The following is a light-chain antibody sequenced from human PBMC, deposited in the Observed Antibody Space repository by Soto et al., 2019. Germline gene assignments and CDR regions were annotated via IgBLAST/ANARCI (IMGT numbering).Light chain of an antibody. J-gene: IGKJ1*01. CDR2: KVS. V-gene: IGKV1-5*03. CDR3: QQYNGYSWA. CDR1: QDLNDW. Sequence: DIQMTQSPSTLSASVGDTVTITCRASQDLNDWLAWFQQKPGKAPNLLIYKVSNLESGVPSRFSGSGSGTEFTLTSSSLQPDDFASYYCQQYNGYSWAVGQGTKVEIK.